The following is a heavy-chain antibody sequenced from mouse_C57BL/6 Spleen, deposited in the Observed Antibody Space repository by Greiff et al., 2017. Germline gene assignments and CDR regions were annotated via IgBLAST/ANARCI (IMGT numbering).Heavy chain of an antibody. CDR1: GFTFSDYY. J-gene: IGHJ2*01. D-gene: IGHD2-3*01. Sequence: DVKVEESEGGLVQPGSSMKLSCTASGFTFSDYYMAWVRQVPEKGLEWVANINYDGSSTYYLDSLKSRFIISRDNAKNILYLQMSSLKSEDTATYYCARGGTWDGYPGDYWGQGTTLTVSS. V-gene: IGHV5-16*01. CDR2: INYDGSST. CDR3: ARGGTWDGYPGDY.